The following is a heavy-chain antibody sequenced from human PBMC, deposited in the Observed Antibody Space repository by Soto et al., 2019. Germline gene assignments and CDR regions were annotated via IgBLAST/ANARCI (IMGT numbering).Heavy chain of an antibody. J-gene: IGHJ4*02. CDR1: GGSISSGGYY. D-gene: IGHD2-2*01. CDR3: ARANRVVPAVNYFDY. Sequence: SETLSLTCTVSGGSISSGGYYWSWIRQHPGKGLEWIGYIYYSGSTYYNPSLKSRVTISVDTSKNQFSLKLSSVTAADTAVYYCARANRVVPAVNYFDYWGQGTLVTVSS. V-gene: IGHV4-31*03. CDR2: IYYSGST.